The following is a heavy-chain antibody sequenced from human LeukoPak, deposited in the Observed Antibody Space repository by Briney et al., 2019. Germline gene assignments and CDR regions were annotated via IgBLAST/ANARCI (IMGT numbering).Heavy chain of an antibody. Sequence: SETLSLTCTVSGGSISSCYWSWIRQPPGKGLEWIGYIYYSGSTNYNPSLKSRVTISVDTSKNQFSLKLSSVTAADTAVYYCARSEIKRGYNWNEDAFDIWGQGTMVTVSS. D-gene: IGHD1-1*01. J-gene: IGHJ3*02. CDR2: IYYSGST. CDR3: ARSEIKRGYNWNEDAFDI. CDR1: GGSISSCY. V-gene: IGHV4-59*12.